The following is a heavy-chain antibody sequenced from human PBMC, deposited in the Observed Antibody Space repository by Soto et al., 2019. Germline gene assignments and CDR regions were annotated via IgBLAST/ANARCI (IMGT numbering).Heavy chain of an antibody. CDR3: ARDKGTTCLDT. J-gene: IGHJ5*02. Sequence: QVQLLESGGGVVQPGRSLRLSCAASGLPFSASGMHWVRQAPGKGLEWVAMIWSDGSKEYYADSVKGRFTITRDNSKNMVFLRMDSLRAEDTAVYYCARDKGTTCLDTWGQGNMVTVSS. V-gene: IGHV3-33*01. CDR2: IWSDGSKE. CDR1: GLPFSASG. D-gene: IGHD1-26*01.